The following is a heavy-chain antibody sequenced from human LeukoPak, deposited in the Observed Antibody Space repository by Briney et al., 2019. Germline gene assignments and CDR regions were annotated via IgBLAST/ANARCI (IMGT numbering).Heavy chain of an antibody. CDR3: AREYNGGLDY. CDR2: IYYTGST. J-gene: IGHJ4*02. D-gene: IGHD2-8*01. V-gene: IGHV4-59*01. CDR1: GGSISSYY. Sequence: SETLSLTCAVSGGSISSYYWSWIRRPPGKGLELIGYIYYTGSTNYNPSLKSRVTISVDTSKNQFSLKLISVTAADTDVYYCAREYNGGLDYWGQGTLVTVSS.